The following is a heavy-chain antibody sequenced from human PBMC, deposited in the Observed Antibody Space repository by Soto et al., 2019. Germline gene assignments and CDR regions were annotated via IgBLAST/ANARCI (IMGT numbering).Heavy chain of an antibody. Sequence: ASVKVSCKASGYTFTSYDIIWVRQATGQGLEWMGWMNPSTGNTDSAEKFQGRLTMTRNTSISTVYMELSSLSFEDTAVYYCARGRIIVAGGFDPWGQGTLVNVS. CDR2: MNPSTGNT. CDR1: GYTFTSYD. V-gene: IGHV1-8*01. D-gene: IGHD6-19*01. CDR3: ARGRIIVAGGFDP. J-gene: IGHJ5*02.